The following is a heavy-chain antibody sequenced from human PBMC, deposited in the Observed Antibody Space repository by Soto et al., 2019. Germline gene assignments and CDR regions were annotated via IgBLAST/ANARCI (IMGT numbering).Heavy chain of an antibody. V-gene: IGHV3-33*01. CDR2: IWSDGSNK. Sequence: LRLSCAASGFTFSSYGMHWVRQAPGKGLEWVAVIWSDGSNKYYADSVKGRFTISRDNSKNTLYLQMNSLRAEDTAVYYCARDRIYGSGSFYNVGYWGQGTLVTVSS. J-gene: IGHJ4*02. CDR3: ARDRIYGSGSFYNVGY. D-gene: IGHD3-10*01. CDR1: GFTFSSYG.